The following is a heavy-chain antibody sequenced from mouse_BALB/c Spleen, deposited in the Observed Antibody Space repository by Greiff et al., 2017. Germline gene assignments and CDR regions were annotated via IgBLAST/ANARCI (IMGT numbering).Heavy chain of an antibody. Sequence: QVQLKESGPELVKPGASVRISCKASGYTFTSYYIHWVKQRPGQGLEWIGWIYPGNVNTKYNEKFKGKATLTADKSSSTAYMQLSSLTSEDSAVYFCARSTTAYYFDYWGQGTTLTVSS. CDR1: GYTFTSYY. J-gene: IGHJ2*01. V-gene: IGHV1S56*01. CDR2: IYPGNVNT. CDR3: ARSTTAYYFDY. D-gene: IGHD1-2*01.